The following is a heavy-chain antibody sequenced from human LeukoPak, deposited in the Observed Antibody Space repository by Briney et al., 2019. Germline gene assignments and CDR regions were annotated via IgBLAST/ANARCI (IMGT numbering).Heavy chain of an antibody. CDR3: ARDANTDDSSGYQSRYYYYYYMDV. J-gene: IGHJ6*03. D-gene: IGHD3-22*01. CDR1: GFTFSSYG. Sequence: GGSLRLSCAASGFTFSSYGMNWVRQAPGKGLEWVSYISSSGSTIYYADSVKGRFTISRDNAKNSLYLQMNSLRAEDTAVYYCARDANTDDSSGYQSRYYYYYYMDVWGKGTTVTISS. CDR2: ISSSGSTI. V-gene: IGHV3-48*04.